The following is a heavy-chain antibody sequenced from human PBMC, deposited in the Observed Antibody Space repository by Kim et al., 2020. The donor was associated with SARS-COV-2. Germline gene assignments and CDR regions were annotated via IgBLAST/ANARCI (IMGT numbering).Heavy chain of an antibody. J-gene: IGHJ6*01. Sequence: ASVKVSCKAPGYTFTSYSMHWVRQAPGQRLEWMGWINAGNGNTKYSQKFQGRVTITRDTSASTAYMELSSLRSEDTAVYYCARDIFAQQLNPNYYYYYGMDVGGQGTTVTVSS. CDR3: ARDIFAQQLNPNYYYYYGMDV. CDR2: INAGNGNT. CDR1: GYTFTSYS. V-gene: IGHV1-3*01. D-gene: IGHD6-13*01.